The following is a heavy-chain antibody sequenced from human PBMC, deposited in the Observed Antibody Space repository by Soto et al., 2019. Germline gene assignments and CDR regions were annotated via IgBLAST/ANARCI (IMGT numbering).Heavy chain of an antibody. Sequence: GASVKVSCKASGYTFTNYGVSWMRQAPGQGLEWMGWISAYNGNTNYAQKLQGRVTMTTDTSTSTAYMELRTLRSDDTAVYYCARDDFGDYVAYFRHWGQGTLVTVSS. J-gene: IGHJ1*01. CDR1: GYTFTNYG. V-gene: IGHV1-18*01. CDR3: ARDDFGDYVAYFRH. CDR2: ISAYNGNT. D-gene: IGHD4-17*01.